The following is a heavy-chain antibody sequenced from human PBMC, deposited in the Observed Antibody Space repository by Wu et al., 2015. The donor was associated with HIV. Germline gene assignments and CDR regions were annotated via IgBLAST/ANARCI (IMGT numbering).Heavy chain of an antibody. CDR1: GGTFSSYA. J-gene: IGHJ4*02. Sequence: QVQLVQSGAEVKKPGSSVKVSCKASGGTFSSYAISWVRQAPGQGLEWMGGIIPIFGTANYAQKFQGRVTITTDESTSTAYMELSSLRSEDTAVYYCARERHRGGSSPGWGLSENYFDYWGQGTLVTVSS. V-gene: IGHV1-69*05. CDR3: ARERHRGGSSPGWGLSENYFDY. CDR2: IIPIFGTA. D-gene: IGHD1-26*01.